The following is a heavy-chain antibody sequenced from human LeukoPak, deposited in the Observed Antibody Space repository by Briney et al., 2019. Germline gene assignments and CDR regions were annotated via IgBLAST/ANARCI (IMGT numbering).Heavy chain of an antibody. CDR1: GFTFSSYG. J-gene: IGHJ4*02. D-gene: IGHD3-10*01. CDR3: ARDREMVRQSRYFDY. Sequence: GGSLRLSCAASGFTFSSYGMHWVRQAPGKGLEWVAVISYDGSNKYYADSVKGRFTISRDNSKNTLYLQMNSLRAEDTAVYYCARDREMVRQSRYFDYWGQGTLVTVSS. V-gene: IGHV3-30*19. CDR2: ISYDGSNK.